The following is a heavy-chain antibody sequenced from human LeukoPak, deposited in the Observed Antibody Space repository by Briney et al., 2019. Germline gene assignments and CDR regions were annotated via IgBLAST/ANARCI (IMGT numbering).Heavy chain of an antibody. D-gene: IGHD3-10*01. Sequence: SETLSLTCTVSGGSISSSSYYWGWIRQPPGKGLEWVGSIYYSGSTYYNPSLKSRVTISVDTSKNQFSLKLSSVTAADTAVYYCVYYYGSGDDYWGQGTLVTVSS. CDR3: VYYYGSGDDY. CDR1: GGSISSSSYY. J-gene: IGHJ4*02. CDR2: IYYSGST. V-gene: IGHV4-39*01.